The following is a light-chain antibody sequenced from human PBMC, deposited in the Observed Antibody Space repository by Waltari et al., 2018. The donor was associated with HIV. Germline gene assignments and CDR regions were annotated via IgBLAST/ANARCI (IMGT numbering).Light chain of an antibody. CDR3: QSYDSSLSGWV. J-gene: IGLJ3*02. CDR2: GST. Sequence: HSVLTPPLSVSGAPAQGLTIAFTVGIPHSGAFSHVHSYQQFPGTAPKLLIYGSTHRQSGVPDRFSGSKSGTSASLAIVGLQAEDEADYYCQSYDSSLSGWVFGGGTKLTVL. CDR1: IPHSGAFSH. V-gene: IGLV1-40*01.